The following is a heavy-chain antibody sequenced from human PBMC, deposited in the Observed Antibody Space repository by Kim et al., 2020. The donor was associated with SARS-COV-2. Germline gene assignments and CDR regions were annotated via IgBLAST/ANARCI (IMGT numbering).Heavy chain of an antibody. Sequence: GGSLRLSCAASGFTFSSYAMSWVRQAPGKGLEWVSAISGSGGSTYYADSVKGRFTISRDNSKNTLYLQMNSLRAEDTAVYYCAKDLPRAYDFWSGRFYQSDYYGMDVWGQGTTVTVSS. CDR1: GFTFSSYA. J-gene: IGHJ6*02. CDR3: AKDLPRAYDFWSGRFYQSDYYGMDV. CDR2: ISGSGGST. V-gene: IGHV3-23*01. D-gene: IGHD3-3*01.